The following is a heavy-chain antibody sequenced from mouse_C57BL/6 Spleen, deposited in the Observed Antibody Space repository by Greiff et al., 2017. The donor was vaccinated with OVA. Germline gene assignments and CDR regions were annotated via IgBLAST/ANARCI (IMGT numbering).Heavy chain of an antibody. CDR1: GFTFPDYY. J-gene: IGHJ2*01. CDR2: IRNKANGYTT. D-gene: IGHD1-1*01. V-gene: IGHV7-3*01. CDR3: ARSIYYYGSSYFDY. Sequence: EVQVVESGGGLVQPGGSLSLSCAASGFTFPDYYMSWVRQPPGKALEWLGFIRNKANGYTTEYSASVKGRFTISRDNSQSILYLQMNALRAEDSATYYCARSIYYYGSSYFDYWGQGTTLTVSS.